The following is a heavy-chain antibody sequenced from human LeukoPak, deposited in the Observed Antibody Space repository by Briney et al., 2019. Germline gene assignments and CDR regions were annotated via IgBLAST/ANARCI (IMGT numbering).Heavy chain of an antibody. CDR2: INPNSGGT. J-gene: IGHJ5*02. CDR3: ARANMVRGVGLFFDRNWFDP. CDR1: GYTFTGYY. D-gene: IGHD3-10*01. Sequence: ASVKVSCKASGYTFTGYYMHWVRQAPGQGLEWMGWINPNSGGTNYAQKFQGRVTMTSGTSISTAYMELSELRSDATAVYYCARANMVRGVGLFFDRNWFDPWGQGTLVTVSS. V-gene: IGHV1-2*02.